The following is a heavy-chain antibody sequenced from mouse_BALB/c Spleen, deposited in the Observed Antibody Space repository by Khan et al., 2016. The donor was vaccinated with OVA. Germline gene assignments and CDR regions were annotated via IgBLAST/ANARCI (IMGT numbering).Heavy chain of an antibody. J-gene: IGHJ2*01. Sequence: VQLKESGPGLVKPSQSLSLTCTVTGYSITSGYAWNWIRRFPGNKLEWMGYISNRELPNSNQSLKIRISILRDTSKNEFFLQLNSVTTEDTATYYCARGNYYGHYFDYWGQGTTLTVSS. CDR3: ARGNYYGHYFDY. D-gene: IGHD1-1*01. CDR2: ISNRELP. CDR1: GYSITSGYA. V-gene: IGHV3-2*02.